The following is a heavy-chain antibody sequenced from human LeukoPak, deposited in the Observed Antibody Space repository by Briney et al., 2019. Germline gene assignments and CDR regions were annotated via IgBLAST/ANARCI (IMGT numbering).Heavy chain of an antibody. CDR1: GGSISSYY. J-gene: IGHJ6*03. CDR3: ARSNSYYYYMNV. V-gene: IGHV4-4*08. Sequence: SETLSLTCTVSGGSISSYYWSWIRQPPGKGLEWIGRMYTSGSTNYNPSPKSRVTISVDTSKNQFSLKVSSVTAADTAVYYCARSNSYYYYMNVWGQGTTVTVSS. CDR2: MYTSGST.